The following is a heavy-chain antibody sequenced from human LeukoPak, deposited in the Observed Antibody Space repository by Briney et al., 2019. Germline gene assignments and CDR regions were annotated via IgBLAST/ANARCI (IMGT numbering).Heavy chain of an antibody. J-gene: IGHJ4*02. Sequence: SETLSLTCTVSGGSIISSSYYWGWIRQPPGKGLEWIGSIYYTGSTYYNPSLRSRVTMSVDTSRNQFSLKLSSVTAADTAVYYCARRAGHPNTGYPFDYWGQGTLVTVSS. CDR3: ARRAGHPNTGYPFDY. V-gene: IGHV4-39*01. D-gene: IGHD1-1*01. CDR2: IYYTGST. CDR1: GGSIISSSYY.